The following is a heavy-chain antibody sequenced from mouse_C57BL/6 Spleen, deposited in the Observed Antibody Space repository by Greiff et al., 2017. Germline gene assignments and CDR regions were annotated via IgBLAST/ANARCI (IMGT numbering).Heavy chain of an antibody. Sequence: QVQLQQPGAELVKPGASVKLSCKASGYTFTSYWMQWVKQRPGQGLEWIGEIDPSDSYTNYNQKFKGKATFTVDTSSSTAYMQLSSLTSEDSAVYYCARRSYYSNYVYAMDYWGQGTSVTVSS. CDR2: IDPSDSYT. CDR3: ARRSYYSNYVYAMDY. V-gene: IGHV1-50*01. D-gene: IGHD2-5*01. CDR1: GYTFTSYW. J-gene: IGHJ4*01.